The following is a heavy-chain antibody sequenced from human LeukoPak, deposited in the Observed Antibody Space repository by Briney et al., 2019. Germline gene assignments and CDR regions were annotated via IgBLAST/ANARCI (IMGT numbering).Heavy chain of an antibody. Sequence: SETLSLTCTVSGDSLNTYYWTWIRQPPGKELEWIGFVASSGTSNYNPSLKSRVSISIETSKNQFSLALTSVPPADTAVYYCARVVRGVVTSNWFDPWGQGTLVSVSS. D-gene: IGHD2-21*02. CDR3: ARVVRGVVTSNWFDP. CDR1: GDSLNTYY. J-gene: IGHJ5*02. V-gene: IGHV4-59*01. CDR2: VASSGTS.